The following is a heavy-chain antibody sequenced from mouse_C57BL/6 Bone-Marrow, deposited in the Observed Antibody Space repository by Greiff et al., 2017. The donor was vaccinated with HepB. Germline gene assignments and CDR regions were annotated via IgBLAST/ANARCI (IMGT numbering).Heavy chain of an antibody. J-gene: IGHJ4*01. D-gene: IGHD1-1*01. Sequence: VQLQQSGAELVRPGASVKLSCTASGFNIKDDYMHWVKQRPEQGLEWIGWIDPENGDTEYASKFQGKATITADTSSNTAYLQLSSLTSEDTAVYYCTIITTPYYAMDYWGQGTSVTVSS. CDR3: TIITTPYYAMDY. V-gene: IGHV14-4*01. CDR1: GFNIKDDY. CDR2: IDPENGDT.